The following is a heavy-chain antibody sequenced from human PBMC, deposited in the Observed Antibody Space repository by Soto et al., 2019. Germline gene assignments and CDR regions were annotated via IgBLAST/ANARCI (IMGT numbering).Heavy chain of an antibody. V-gene: IGHV1-69*13. J-gene: IGHJ6*02. Sequence: SVKVSCKASGGTFSSYAISWVRQAPGQGLEWMGGIIPILGTANYAQKFQGRVTITADESTSTAYRELSSLRSEHTAVYYCARAASKSSSSTLGYYYYCGMDVCVQGTTVTVSS. CDR3: ARAASKSSSSTLGYYYYCGMDV. D-gene: IGHD6-6*01. CDR2: IIPILGTA. CDR1: GGTFSSYA.